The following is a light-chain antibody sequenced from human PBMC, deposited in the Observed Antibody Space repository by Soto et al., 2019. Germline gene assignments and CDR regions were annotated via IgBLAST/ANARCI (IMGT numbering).Light chain of an antibody. CDR3: QSYASSPSANFV. CDR1: SSNIGAGYD. J-gene: IGLJ1*01. Sequence: QSVLTQPASVSGSPGQSVTISCTGSSSNIGAGYDVHWYQQLPGTAPKLLIYGNNNRPSGVSDRFSGSKSGTSASLAITGLRAEDEADYYCQSYASSPSANFVFGTGTKVTVL. CDR2: GNN. V-gene: IGLV1-40*01.